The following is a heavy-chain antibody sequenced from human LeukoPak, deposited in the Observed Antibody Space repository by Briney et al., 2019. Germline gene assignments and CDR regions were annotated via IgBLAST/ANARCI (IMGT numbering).Heavy chain of an antibody. CDR1: GGSISSYY. D-gene: IGHD6-19*01. Sequence: SETLSLTCTVSGGSISSYYWSWIRQPAGKGLEWIGRIYTSGSTNYNPSFKSRVTMSVDTSKNQFSLKLSSVTAADTAVYYCARDFIGSSGWRGLFDYWGQGTLVTVSS. J-gene: IGHJ4*02. V-gene: IGHV4-4*07. CDR3: ARDFIGSSGWRGLFDY. CDR2: IYTSGST.